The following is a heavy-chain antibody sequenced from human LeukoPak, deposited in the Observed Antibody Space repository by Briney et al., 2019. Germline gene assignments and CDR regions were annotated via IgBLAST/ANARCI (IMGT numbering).Heavy chain of an antibody. Sequence: ASVTVSFKASGYTFTSYDINWVRQATGQGLEWMGWMNPNSGNTGYAQKFQGRVTMTRNTSISTAYMELSSLRSEDTAVYYCARRMVRGQHNFDYWGQGTLVTVSS. J-gene: IGHJ4*02. D-gene: IGHD3-10*01. CDR1: GYTFTSYD. CDR3: ARRMVRGQHNFDY. CDR2: MNPNSGNT. V-gene: IGHV1-8*01.